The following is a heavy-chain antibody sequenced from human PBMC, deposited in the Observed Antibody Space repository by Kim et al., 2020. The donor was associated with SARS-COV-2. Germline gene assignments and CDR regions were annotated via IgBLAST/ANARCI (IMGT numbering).Heavy chain of an antibody. V-gene: IGHV4-39*01. Sequence: YYNPSLKRRVTLSVDTSKNQFTLKLSSVTAADTAVYYCARSIVVVGAFDIWGQGTMVTVYS. D-gene: IGHD2-15*01. CDR3: ARSIVVVGAFDI. J-gene: IGHJ3*02.